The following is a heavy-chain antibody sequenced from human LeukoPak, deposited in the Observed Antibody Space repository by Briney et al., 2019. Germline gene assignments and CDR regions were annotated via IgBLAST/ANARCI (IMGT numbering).Heavy chain of an antibody. CDR1: GYTFTSYG. CDR2: INPNSGGT. D-gene: IGHD2-15*01. Sequence: ASVKVSCKASGYTFTSYGISWVRQAPGQGLEWMGWINPNSGGTNYAQKFQGRVTMTRDTSISTAYMELSRLRSDDTAVYYCAKDLRVVAAINWFDPWGQGTLVTVSS. CDR3: AKDLRVVAAINWFDP. V-gene: IGHV1-2*02. J-gene: IGHJ5*02.